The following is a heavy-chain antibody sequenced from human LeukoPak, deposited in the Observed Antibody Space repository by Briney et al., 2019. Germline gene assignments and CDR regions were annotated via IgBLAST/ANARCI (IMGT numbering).Heavy chain of an antibody. CDR2: SGST. CDR3: ASPRGDDSGGYYTWYFHH. D-gene: IGHD3-22*01. V-gene: IGHV4-39*07. J-gene: IGHJ1*01. Sequence: SETLSLTCTASGGSISSSSYYWGWIRQPPGKGLEWIGSGSTYYSPSLKSRVTISVDTSKNQFSLKLSSVTAADTAVYFCASPRGDDSGGYYTWYFHHWGQGILVTVSS. CDR1: GGSISSSSYY.